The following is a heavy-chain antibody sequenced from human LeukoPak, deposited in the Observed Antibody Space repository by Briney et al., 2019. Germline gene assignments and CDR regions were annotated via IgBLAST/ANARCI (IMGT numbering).Heavy chain of an antibody. J-gene: IGHJ5*02. Sequence: SETLSLTCAVYGGSFSGYYWSWIRQPPGKGLEWIGEINHSGSTNYNPSLKSRVTISVDTSKNQFSLKLSSVTAADTAVYYCARPVAKADYGSGSYFPGNCCDPGPQGTLVTVSS. V-gene: IGHV4-34*01. CDR1: GGSFSGYY. CDR3: ARPVAKADYGSGSYFPGNCCDP. D-gene: IGHD3-10*01. CDR2: INHSGST.